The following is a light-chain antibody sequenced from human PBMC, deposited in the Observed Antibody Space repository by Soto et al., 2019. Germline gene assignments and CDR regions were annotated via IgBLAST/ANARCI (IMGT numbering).Light chain of an antibody. CDR3: QQYNNWPQT. CDR1: QNLRSS. CDR2: GAS. Sequence: VMTQSPATLSVSPGERATLSCRASQNLRSSLAWYQQKPGQAPRLLIYGASTRATGIPARFSGSGSGTEFTLTISSLQSEDFAVYYCQQYNNWPQTFGQGTKV. J-gene: IGKJ1*01. V-gene: IGKV3-15*01.